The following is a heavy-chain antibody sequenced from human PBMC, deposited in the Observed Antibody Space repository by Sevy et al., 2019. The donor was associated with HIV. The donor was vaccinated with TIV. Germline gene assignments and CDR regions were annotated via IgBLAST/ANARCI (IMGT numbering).Heavy chain of an antibody. V-gene: IGHV3-49*04. J-gene: IGHJ4*02. CDR2: FKSKIHGGTT. D-gene: IGHD3-3*01. CDR1: GFIFGDYG. Sequence: GGSLRLSCTASGFIFGDYGMSWVRQAPGKGLEWIAFFKSKIHGGTTENAASVKGRFTISRDDSKHIVYLQMSNLKTEYTAVYYCTRWSGSQSIFDYWGQGTLVTVSS. CDR3: TRWSGSQSIFDY.